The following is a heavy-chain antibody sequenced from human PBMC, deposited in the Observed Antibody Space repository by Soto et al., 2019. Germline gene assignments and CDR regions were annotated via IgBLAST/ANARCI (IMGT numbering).Heavy chain of an antibody. CDR1: GGSISSYY. D-gene: IGHD3-10*01. CDR2: IYYSGST. J-gene: IGHJ6*04. V-gene: IGHV4-59*01. Sequence: SETLSLTCTVSGGSISSYYWSWIRQPPGKGLEWIGYIYYSGSTNYNPSLKSRVTISVDTSKNQFSLKLSSVTAANTAVYYCARSWAGRFGDRDVWGKGTTVTVSS. CDR3: ARSWAGRFGDRDV.